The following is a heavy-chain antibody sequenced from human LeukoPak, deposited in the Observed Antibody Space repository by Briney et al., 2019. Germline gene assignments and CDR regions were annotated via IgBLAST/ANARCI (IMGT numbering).Heavy chain of an antibody. J-gene: IGHJ4*02. V-gene: IGHV3-21*01. CDR2: ISSSSSYI. D-gene: IGHD2-2*03. CDR3: ARLDFVSSDY. Sequence: PGGSLRLPCAGSGFTFSSYSMNWVRQAPGKGLEWVSSISSSSSYIYYADSVKGRFTISRDNAKNSLYLQMNSLRAEDTAVYYCARLDFVSSDYWGQGTLVTVSS. CDR1: GFTFSSYS.